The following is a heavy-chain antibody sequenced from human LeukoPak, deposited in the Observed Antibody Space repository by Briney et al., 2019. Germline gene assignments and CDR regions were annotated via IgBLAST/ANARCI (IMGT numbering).Heavy chain of an antibody. CDR1: GFTFTHYA. J-gene: IGHJ4*02. Sequence: PGGSLRLSCAASGFTFTHYAMNWVRQAPGKGLEWLSYITYNSDAIYYADSVKGRFTISRDNAKNSLYLQMNSLRAEDTAVYYCALTVYGSGSYWDYWGQGTLVTVSS. D-gene: IGHD3-10*01. V-gene: IGHV3-21*05. CDR3: ALTVYGSGSYWDY. CDR2: ITYNSDAI.